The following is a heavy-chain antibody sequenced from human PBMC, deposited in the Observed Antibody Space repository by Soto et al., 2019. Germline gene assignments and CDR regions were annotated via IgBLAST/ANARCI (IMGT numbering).Heavy chain of an antibody. J-gene: IGHJ4*02. CDR1: GGTFSSYT. CDR3: ARDAGYCTGGSCQIEGPLDY. Sequence: QVQLVQSGAEVKKPGSSVKVSCKASGGTFSSYTISWVRQAPGQGLEWMGRIIPILGIATYAQKFQGRVTITDDKSKSTAYMELSSLRSEDTAVYYCARDAGYCTGGSCQIEGPLDYWGQGTLVTVSS. V-gene: IGHV1-69*08. CDR2: IIPILGIA. D-gene: IGHD2-15*01.